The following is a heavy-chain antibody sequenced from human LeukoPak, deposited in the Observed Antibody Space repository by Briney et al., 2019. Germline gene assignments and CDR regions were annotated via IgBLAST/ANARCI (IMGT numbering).Heavy chain of an antibody. CDR2: ISDSGDIT. V-gene: IGHV3-23*01. Sequence: HAGGSLRLSCAASGFAFSSQAMGWVRQAPGKGLEWVSVISDSGDITYYADSVKGRFTISRDNSKNTLYLQMISLRAEDTAVYYCAKDARRSDGWYFFDHWGQGTLVTVSS. CDR3: AKDARRSDGWYFFDH. J-gene: IGHJ4*02. D-gene: IGHD6-19*01. CDR1: GFAFSSQA.